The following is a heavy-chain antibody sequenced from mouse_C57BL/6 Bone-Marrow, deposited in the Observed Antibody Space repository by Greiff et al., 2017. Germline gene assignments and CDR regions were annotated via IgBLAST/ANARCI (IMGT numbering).Heavy chain of an antibody. CDR2: IYPRSGNT. CDR1: GYTFTSYG. Sequence: QVQLKQSGAELARPGASVKLSCKASGYTFTSYGISWVKQRTGQGLEWIGEIYPRSGNTYYNEKFKGKATLTADKSSSTAYMELRSLTSEDSAVYFCAREGGSYAMDYWGQGTSVTGSS. J-gene: IGHJ4*01. CDR3: AREGGSYAMDY. V-gene: IGHV1-81*01. D-gene: IGHD1-1*01.